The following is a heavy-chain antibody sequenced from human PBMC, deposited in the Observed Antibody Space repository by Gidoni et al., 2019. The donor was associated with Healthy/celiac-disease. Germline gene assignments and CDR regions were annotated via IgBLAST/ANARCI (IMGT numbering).Heavy chain of an antibody. CDR1: GYGFPRYW. CDR2: IYPGDSDT. CDR3: ARHLAVAGPPICLDV. Sequence: EVQLVQSGAEVKSPGGPLRFSCKVFGYGFPRYWIGWVRQMPGKGLEWMGIIYPGDSDTRYSPSFQGQVTISADKSISTAYLQWSSLKASDTAMYYCARHLAVAGPPICLDVWGQGTTVTVSS. V-gene: IGHV5-51*01. D-gene: IGHD6-19*01. J-gene: IGHJ6*02.